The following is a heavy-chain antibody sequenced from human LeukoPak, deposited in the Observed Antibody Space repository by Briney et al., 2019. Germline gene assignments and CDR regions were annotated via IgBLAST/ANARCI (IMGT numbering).Heavy chain of an antibody. V-gene: IGHV4-59*01. CDR2: IYYSGST. D-gene: IGHD3-22*01. CDR1: GGSISSCY. CDR3: ARGTYYYDCSGYPPSRFDY. Sequence: SETLSLTCTVSGGSISSCYWSWIRQPPGKGLEWMGYIYYSGSTNYNPSLKSRVTISVDTSKNQFSLKLSSVTAADTAVYYCARGTYYYDCSGYPPSRFDYWGQGTLVTVSS. J-gene: IGHJ4*02.